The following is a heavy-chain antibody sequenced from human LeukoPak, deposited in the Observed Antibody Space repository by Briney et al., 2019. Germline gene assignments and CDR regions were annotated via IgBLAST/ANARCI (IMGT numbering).Heavy chain of an antibody. CDR2: INHSGGT. CDR1: GXSFIGYD. J-gene: IGHJ5*02. V-gene: IGHV4-34*01. Sequence: SETLSLTCAVYGXSFIGYDWTWIRQPPGKGLEWIGEINHSGGTNYNPSLKSRVTISVDTSKNQFSLKLSSVTAADTAVYYCASLARGGNWFDPWGQGTLVTVSS. CDR3: ASLARGGNWFDP. D-gene: IGHD6-6*01.